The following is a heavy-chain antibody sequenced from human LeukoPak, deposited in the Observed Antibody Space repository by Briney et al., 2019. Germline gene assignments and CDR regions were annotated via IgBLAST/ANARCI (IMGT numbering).Heavy chain of an antibody. CDR1: GYTFTGYY. CDR2: INPNSGGT. D-gene: IGHD3-22*01. V-gene: IGHV1-2*02. CDR3: ARVKTMIIVVSLFDY. J-gene: IGHJ4*01. Sequence: ASVTVSCKASGYTFTGYYMHWVRQAPGQGLEWMGWINPNSGGTNYAQKFQGRVTMTRDTSISTAYMELSRLRSDDTAVYYCARVKTMIIVVSLFDYWGHGTLVTVSS.